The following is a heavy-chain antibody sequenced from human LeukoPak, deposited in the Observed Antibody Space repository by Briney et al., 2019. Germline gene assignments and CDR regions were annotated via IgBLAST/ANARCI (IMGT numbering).Heavy chain of an antibody. Sequence: ASVKVSCKASGYTFTGYYMHWVRQAPGQGLEWMGWINPNSGGTNYAQKLQGRVTMTTDTSTSTAFMELRSLRSDDTAVYYCAREIASDAFDIWGQGTMVTVSS. V-gene: IGHV1-2*02. D-gene: IGHD2/OR15-2a*01. CDR1: GYTFTGYY. CDR3: AREIASDAFDI. CDR2: INPNSGGT. J-gene: IGHJ3*02.